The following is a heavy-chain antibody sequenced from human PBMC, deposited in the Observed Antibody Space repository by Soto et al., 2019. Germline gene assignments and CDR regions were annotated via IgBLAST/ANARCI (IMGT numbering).Heavy chain of an antibody. CDR2: ISSSGTSA. J-gene: IGHJ4*02. CDR1: GFTFSAVY. CDR3: ARDRGAVTGQYFDY. V-gene: IGHV3-11*05. Sequence: QVQLEESGGGLVKPGGSLRLSCAASGFTFSAVYMSWIRQAPNKGLEYISYISSSGTSANYADSVKGPFTISRDNAKNSLYLQMNSLRAEDTAVYYCARDRGAVTGQYFDYWGQGALVTVSS. D-gene: IGHD6-19*01.